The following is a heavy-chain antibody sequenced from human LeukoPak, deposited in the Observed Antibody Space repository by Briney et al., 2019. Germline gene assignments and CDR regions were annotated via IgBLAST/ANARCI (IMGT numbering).Heavy chain of an antibody. CDR2: IRYDGSNK. V-gene: IGHV3-30*02. CDR1: GFTFSSYG. D-gene: IGHD3-10*01. J-gene: IGHJ4*02. Sequence: GGSLRLSCAASGFTFSSYGMHWVRQAPGRGLEWVAFIRYDGSNKYYADSVKGRFTISRDNSKNTLYLQMNSLRAEDTAVYYCAKAMVRGVIMDYWGQGTLVTVSS. CDR3: AKAMVRGVIMDY.